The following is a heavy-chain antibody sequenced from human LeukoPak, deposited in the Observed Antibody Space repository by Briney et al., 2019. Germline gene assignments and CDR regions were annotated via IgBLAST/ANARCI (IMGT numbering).Heavy chain of an antibody. J-gene: IGHJ4*02. V-gene: IGHV4-59*01. CDR2: IYYTGTT. D-gene: IGHD3-22*01. Sequence: GSLRLSCAASGFTFSNYAMSWIRQPPGKGLEWIGYIYYTGTTKTNPSLKSRVTMSVDTSGSQLSLRLSSVSAADTAVYYCARYDRSGYSLELWGQGTLVTVSS. CDR3: ARYDRSGYSLEL. CDR1: GFTFSNYA.